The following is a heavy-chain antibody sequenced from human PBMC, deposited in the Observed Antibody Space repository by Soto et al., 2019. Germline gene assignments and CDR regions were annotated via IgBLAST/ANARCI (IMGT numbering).Heavy chain of an antibody. CDR3: AKRFKGWSYDFDR. CDR1: GFTFSTNA. J-gene: IGHJ4*02. V-gene: IGHV3-30-3*02. CDR2: ISYEGSTT. Sequence: QVQLVESGGGVVQPGRSLRLSCAASGFTFSTNAMHWVRQAPGKGLEWVAVISYEGSTTYYADSVKGRFTISRDNSKDTLYPQMNSLAAEDTALYYCAKRFKGWSYDFDRWGQGALFTVSS. D-gene: IGHD6-19*01.